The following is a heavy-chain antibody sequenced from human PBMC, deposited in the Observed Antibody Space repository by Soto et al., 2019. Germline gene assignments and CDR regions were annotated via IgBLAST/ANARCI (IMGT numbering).Heavy chain of an antibody. CDR3: ARDGRTITPGAYFDY. CDR1: GYTFTGYY. CDR2: INPNSGGT. V-gene: IGHV1-2*02. J-gene: IGHJ4*02. D-gene: IGHD5-12*01. Sequence: QVQLVQSGAGVKKPGASVKVSCKASGYTFTGYYMHWVRQAPGQGLEWMGWINPNSGGTNYAQKFQGRVTMTRDTSISTAYMELSRLRSDDTAVYYCARDGRTITPGAYFDYWGQGTLVTVSS.